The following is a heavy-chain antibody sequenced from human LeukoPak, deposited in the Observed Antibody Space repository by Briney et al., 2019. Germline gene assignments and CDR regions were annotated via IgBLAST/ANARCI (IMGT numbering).Heavy chain of an antibody. D-gene: IGHD3-22*01. V-gene: IGHV4-30-4*01. Sequence: PSQTLSLTCTVSGGSISSGDYYWSWIRQPPGKGLEWIGYIYYSGSTYYNPSLKSRVTISVDTSKNQFSLKLGSVTAADTAVYYCARDAHYYDSSGYYYFDYWGQGTLVTVSS. J-gene: IGHJ4*02. CDR1: GGSISSGDYY. CDR2: IYYSGST. CDR3: ARDAHYYDSSGYYYFDY.